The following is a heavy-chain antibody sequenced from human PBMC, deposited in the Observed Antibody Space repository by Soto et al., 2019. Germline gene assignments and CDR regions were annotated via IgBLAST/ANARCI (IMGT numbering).Heavy chain of an antibody. Sequence: PSETLSLTCTVSGGSISSYYWSWIRQPPGKGLEWIGYIYYSGSTNYNPSLKSRVTISVDTSKNQFSLKLSSVTAADTAVYYCARGLTIHYDSSGYYYAAQPRFDYWGQGTLVTVSS. CDR3: ARGLTIHYDSSGYYYAAQPRFDY. D-gene: IGHD3-22*01. CDR2: IYYSGST. CDR1: GGSISSYY. V-gene: IGHV4-59*01. J-gene: IGHJ4*02.